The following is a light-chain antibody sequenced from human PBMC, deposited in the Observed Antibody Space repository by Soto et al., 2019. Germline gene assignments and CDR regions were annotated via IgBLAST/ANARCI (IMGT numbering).Light chain of an antibody. V-gene: IGKV3-11*01. CDR2: DAS. J-gene: IGKJ2*01. Sequence: EIVLTQSPATLSLSPGERATLSCRASQSVSSYLSWYQQKHGQAPRRLIYDASYRATGIPARFSGSGSGTDFSLTISSLEPEDFAVYYCHQRSNWPPYTFGQGTKLEIK. CDR1: QSVSSY. CDR3: HQRSNWPPYT.